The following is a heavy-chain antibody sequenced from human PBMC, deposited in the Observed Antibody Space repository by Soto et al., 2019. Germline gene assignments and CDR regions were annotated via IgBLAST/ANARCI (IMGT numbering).Heavy chain of an antibody. Sequence: QVQLVQSGAEVKKPGASVKVSCKASGYSFSTFDITWVRQATGQGLEWMGWMNPNSGDTGYAQKFQGRVTMTRDTYINTAYMELSSLGSGDTAVYYCARGYSSGWSLNWGQGTLVTVSS. V-gene: IGHV1-8*01. J-gene: IGHJ4*02. CDR3: ARGYSSGWSLN. D-gene: IGHD6-19*01. CDR1: GYSFSTFD. CDR2: MNPNSGDT.